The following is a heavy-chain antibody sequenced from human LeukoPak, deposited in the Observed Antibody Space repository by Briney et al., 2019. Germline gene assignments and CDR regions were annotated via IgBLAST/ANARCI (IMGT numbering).Heavy chain of an antibody. CDR1: GYTLTDLS. Sequence: ASVKVPCKVSGYTLTDLSIHWVRQAPGKGLEWMGGFDPEDGEIIYARKFQGRVTMTEDTSTDTAYMELSSLRSEDTAVYYCTTVDCSGGSCSVGYFDYWGQGTLVTVSS. CDR3: TTVDCSGGSCSVGYFDY. J-gene: IGHJ4*02. V-gene: IGHV1-24*01. CDR2: FDPEDGEI. D-gene: IGHD2-15*01.